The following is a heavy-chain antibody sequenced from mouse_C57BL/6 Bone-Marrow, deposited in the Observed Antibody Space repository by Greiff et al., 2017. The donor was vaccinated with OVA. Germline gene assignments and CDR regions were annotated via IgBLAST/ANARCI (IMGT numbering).Heavy chain of an antibody. J-gene: IGHJ1*03. CDR1: GYSITSGYY. CDR3: ARRGIITTVVADWYFDV. CDR2: ISYDGSN. V-gene: IGHV3-6*01. D-gene: IGHD1-1*01. Sequence: DVKLVESGPGLVKPSQSLSLTCSVTGYSITSGYYWNWIRQFPGNKLEWMGYISYDGSNNYNPSLKNRISITRDTSKNQFFLKLNSVTTEDTATYYCARRGIITTVVADWYFDVWGTGTTVTVSS.